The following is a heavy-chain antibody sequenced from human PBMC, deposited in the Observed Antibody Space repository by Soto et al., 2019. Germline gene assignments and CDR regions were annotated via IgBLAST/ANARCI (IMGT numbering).Heavy chain of an antibody. CDR1: GFTFSSYA. CDR3: AKDWRGSGSYSPYYYYGMDV. CDR2: ISGSGGST. D-gene: IGHD3-10*01. Sequence: EVQLLESGGGLVQPGGSLRLSCAASGFTFSSYAMSWVRQAPGKGLEWVSAISGSGGSTYYADSVKGRFTISRDNSKNTLYLQMNSLRAEDTAVYYCAKDWRGSGSYSPYYYYGMDVWGQGTTVTVSS. J-gene: IGHJ6*02. V-gene: IGHV3-23*01.